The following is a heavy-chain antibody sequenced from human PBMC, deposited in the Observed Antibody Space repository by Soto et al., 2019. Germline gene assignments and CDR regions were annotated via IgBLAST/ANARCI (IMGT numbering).Heavy chain of an antibody. CDR3: GNIFEK. CDR1: GFIFSNYW. CDR2: IDNDGSGT. Sequence: PGGSLRLSCEASGFIFSNYWMHRVRQVPGKGLVWVSRIDNDGSGTSYADSVKGRFTISRDNAKNTVYLQMNSLRAEDSAVYYCGNIFEKWGQGTVVTVSS. J-gene: IGHJ4*02. V-gene: IGHV3-74*01.